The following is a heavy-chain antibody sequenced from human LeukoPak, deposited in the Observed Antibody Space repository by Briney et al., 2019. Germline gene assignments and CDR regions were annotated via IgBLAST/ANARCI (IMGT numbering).Heavy chain of an antibody. J-gene: IGHJ3*02. CDR2: INHSGST. D-gene: IGHD3-10*01. CDR3: ARGHRFGARASDI. CDR1: GGSFSGYY. V-gene: IGHV4-34*01. Sequence: SETLSLTCAVYGGSFSGYYWSWIRQPPGKGLEWIGEINHSGSTNYNPSLKSRVTISVDTSKNQFSLKLSSVTAADTAVYYCARGHRFGARASDIWGQGTMVTVSS.